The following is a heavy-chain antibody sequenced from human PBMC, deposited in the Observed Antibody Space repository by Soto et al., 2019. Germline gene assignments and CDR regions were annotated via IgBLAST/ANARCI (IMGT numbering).Heavy chain of an antibody. CDR2: IYSGGST. CDR1: GFTVSHNY. J-gene: IGHJ6*02. Sequence: EVQLVESGGGLVQPGGSLRLSCAASGFTVSHNYMNWVRQAPGKGLEWVSLIYSGGSTHYADSVKGRFTISRENSKNTLYLQMNSLRAEDTAVYYCARDPPGIAASGGGWGPGTTVTVSS. CDR3: ARDPPGIAASGGG. V-gene: IGHV3-66*01. D-gene: IGHD6-13*01.